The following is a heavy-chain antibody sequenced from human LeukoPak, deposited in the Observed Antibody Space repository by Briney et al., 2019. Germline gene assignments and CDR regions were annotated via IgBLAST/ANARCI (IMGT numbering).Heavy chain of an antibody. Sequence: GGSLRLSCAASGFTFSSYAMSWVRQAPGKGLEWVSAFSGSGGSTYYADSVKGRFTISRDNSKNTLYLQMNSLRAEDTAVYYCAKMGDFWSGYYSRRYAAFDIWGQGTMVTVSS. CDR1: GFTFSSYA. J-gene: IGHJ3*02. CDR3: AKMGDFWSGYYSRRYAAFDI. CDR2: FSGSGGST. V-gene: IGHV3-23*01. D-gene: IGHD3-3*01.